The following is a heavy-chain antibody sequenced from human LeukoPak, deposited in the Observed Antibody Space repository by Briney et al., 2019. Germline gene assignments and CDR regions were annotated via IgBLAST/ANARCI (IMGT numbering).Heavy chain of an antibody. V-gene: IGHV3-23*01. Sequence: HPGASLSLSCVAYGFTLSSLCMGCVRHAPGEGMEWVSGIGGRDAGTSYADSVKGRFTISRDNSKNTLYLQMNSLRAEDTAVYFCAKGHVRGGDLYYFDYWGPGTLVTVSS. J-gene: IGHJ4*02. CDR3: AKGHVRGGDLYYFDY. CDR2: IGGRDAGT. CDR1: GFTLSSLC. D-gene: IGHD2-21*02.